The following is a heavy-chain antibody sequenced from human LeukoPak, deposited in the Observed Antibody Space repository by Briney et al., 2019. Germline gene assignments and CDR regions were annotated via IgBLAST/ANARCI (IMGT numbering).Heavy chain of an antibody. D-gene: IGHD1-1*01. CDR2: IIPIFGTA. V-gene: IGHV1-69*05. CDR1: GGTFSSYA. Sequence: SVKVSCKASGGTFSSYAISWVRQAPGQGLEWMGGIIPIFGTANYAQKFQGRVTITTDESTSTAYMELSSLRSEDTAVYYCAREVNWNDVRYYMDVWGKGTTVTVSS. J-gene: IGHJ6*03. CDR3: AREVNWNDVRYYMDV.